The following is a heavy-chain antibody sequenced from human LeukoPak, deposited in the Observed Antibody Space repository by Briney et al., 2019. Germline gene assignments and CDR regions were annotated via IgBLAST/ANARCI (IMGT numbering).Heavy chain of an antibody. D-gene: IGHD5-12*01. V-gene: IGHV3-7*01. CDR2: IKEDGSEK. Sequence: GGSLRLSCAASRFTFSNYWMSWVRQAPGKGLEWVANIKEDGSEKYYADSVKGRFTISRDNSKNTLYLQMNSLRAEDTAVYYCAKDLLVATIFDDAFDIWGQGTMVTVSS. CDR1: RFTFSNYW. J-gene: IGHJ3*02. CDR3: AKDLLVATIFDDAFDI.